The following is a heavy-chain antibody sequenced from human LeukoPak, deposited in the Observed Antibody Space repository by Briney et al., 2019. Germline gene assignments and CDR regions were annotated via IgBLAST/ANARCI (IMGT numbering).Heavy chain of an antibody. CDR1: GFTFSNYW. CDR2: IKKDGSEK. V-gene: IGHV3-7*01. CDR3: AKACSDCSGGSCYYYFDY. D-gene: IGHD2-15*01. Sequence: GSLRLSCAASGFTFSNYWMSWVRQAPGKGLEWVANIKKDGSEKYYVDSVKGRFTISRDNAKNSLYLQMNSLRAEDTAVYYCAKACSDCSGGSCYYYFDYWGQGTLVTVSS. J-gene: IGHJ4*02.